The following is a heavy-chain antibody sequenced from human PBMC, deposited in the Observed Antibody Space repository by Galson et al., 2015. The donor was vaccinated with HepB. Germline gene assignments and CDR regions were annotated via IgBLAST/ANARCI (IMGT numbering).Heavy chain of an antibody. Sequence: TLSLTCTVSGGSISSGGYYWSWIRQHPGKGLEWIGYIYYSGSTYYNPSLKSRVTISVDTSKNQFSLKLSSVTAADTAVYYCASSLQVDTAMVDYGGNPILYYWGQGTLVTVSS. V-gene: IGHV4-31*03. CDR2: IYYSGST. D-gene: IGHD5-18*01. J-gene: IGHJ4*02. CDR1: GGSISSGGYY. CDR3: ASSLQVDTAMVDYGGNPILYY.